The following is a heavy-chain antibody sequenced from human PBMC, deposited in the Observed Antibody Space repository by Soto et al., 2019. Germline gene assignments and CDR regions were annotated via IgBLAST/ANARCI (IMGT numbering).Heavy chain of an antibody. CDR3: ARTGYSSGWYFDY. CDR2: IYYSGST. CDR1: GGSISSYY. V-gene: IGHV4-59*01. J-gene: IGHJ4*02. D-gene: IGHD6-19*01. Sequence: SETLSLTCTVSGGSISSYYWSWIRQPPGKGLEWIGYIYYSGSTNYNPSLKSRVTISVDTSKNQFSLKLSSVTAADTAVYYCARTGYSSGWYFDYWGQGTLVTVSS.